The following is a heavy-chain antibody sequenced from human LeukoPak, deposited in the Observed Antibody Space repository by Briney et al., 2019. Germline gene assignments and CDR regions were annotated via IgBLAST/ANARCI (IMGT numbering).Heavy chain of an antibody. CDR1: GGSISSSSYY. Sequence: SSETLSLTCTVSGGSISSSSYYWGWIRQPPGKGLEWIGSIYYSGSTYYNPSLKSRVTISVDTSKNQFSLKPSSVTAADTAVYYCARVPFPSIVGAVSFDYWGQGTLVTVSS. CDR3: ARVPFPSIVGAVSFDY. V-gene: IGHV4-39*07. CDR2: IYYSGST. D-gene: IGHD1-26*01. J-gene: IGHJ4*02.